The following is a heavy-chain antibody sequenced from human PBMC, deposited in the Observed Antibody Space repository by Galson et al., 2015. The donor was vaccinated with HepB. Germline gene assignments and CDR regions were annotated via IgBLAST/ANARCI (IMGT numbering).Heavy chain of an antibody. V-gene: IGHV3-21*04. Sequence: SLRLSCAASGFTFSSYSMNWVRQAPGKGLEWVSSISSSSSYIYYADSVKGRFTISRDNSKNTLYLQMNSLRAEDTAVYYCAKGMAEYWYIDLWGRGTLVTVSS. D-gene: IGHD5-24*01. CDR2: ISSSSSYI. J-gene: IGHJ2*01. CDR3: AKGMAEYWYIDL. CDR1: GFTFSSYS.